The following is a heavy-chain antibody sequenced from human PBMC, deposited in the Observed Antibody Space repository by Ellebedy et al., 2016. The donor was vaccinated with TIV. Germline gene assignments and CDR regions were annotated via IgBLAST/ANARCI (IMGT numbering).Heavy chain of an antibody. J-gene: IGHJ4*02. V-gene: IGHV3-20*04. CDR2: INWNGGST. CDR1: GFTFDDYG. Sequence: GESLKISCAASGFTFDDYGMSWVRQAPGKGLEWVSGINWNGGSTGYADSVKGRFTISRDNAKNSLYLQMNSLRAEDTALYYCASGVGWGFEFWGQGTLVTVSS. D-gene: IGHD6-19*01. CDR3: ASGVGWGFEF.